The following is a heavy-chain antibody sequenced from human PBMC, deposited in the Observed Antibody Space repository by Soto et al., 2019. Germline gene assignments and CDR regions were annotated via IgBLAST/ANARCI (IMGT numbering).Heavy chain of an antibody. CDR1: GFTFSSYA. Sequence: EVQLVESGGGLVQPGGSLRLSCAASGFTFSSYAMHWVRQAPGKGLEYVSAITSSGGNTDYASSVKGRFTISRDNSKNTLYLQMGSLRAEDMAVYYCARRIPFGYGMDVWGQGTTVTVSS. D-gene: IGHD2-21*01. J-gene: IGHJ6*02. CDR2: ITSSGGNT. V-gene: IGHV3-64*01. CDR3: ARRIPFGYGMDV.